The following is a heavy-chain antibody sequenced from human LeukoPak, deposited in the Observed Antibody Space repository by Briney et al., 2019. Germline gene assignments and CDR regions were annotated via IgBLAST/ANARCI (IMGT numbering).Heavy chain of an antibody. CDR3: ARQATAYYYYYMDV. Sequence: SETLSLTCTVSGGSISSCYWSWIRQPPGKGLEWIGYIYYSGSTNYNPSLKSRVTISVDTSKNQFSLKLSSVTAADTAVYYCARQATAYYYYYMDVWGKGTTVTVSS. CDR2: IYYSGST. V-gene: IGHV4-59*01. J-gene: IGHJ6*03. D-gene: IGHD2-21*02. CDR1: GGSISSCY.